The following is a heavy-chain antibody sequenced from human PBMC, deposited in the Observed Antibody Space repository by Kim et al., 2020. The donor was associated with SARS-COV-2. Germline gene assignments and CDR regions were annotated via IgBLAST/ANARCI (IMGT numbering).Heavy chain of an antibody. V-gene: IGHV5-51*01. CDR1: GYSFTSYW. J-gene: IGHJ6*02. Sequence: GESLKISCKGSGYSFTSYWIGWVRQMPGKGLEWMGIIYPGDSDTRYSPSFQGQVTISADKSIRTAYLQWSSLKASDTAMYYCARQGGDGYNDYYYGMDVWGQGTTVTVSS. CDR3: ARQGGDGYNDYYYGMDV. D-gene: IGHD3-16*01. CDR2: IYPGDSDT.